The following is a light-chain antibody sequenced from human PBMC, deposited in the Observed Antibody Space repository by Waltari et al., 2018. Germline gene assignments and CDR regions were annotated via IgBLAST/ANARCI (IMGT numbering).Light chain of an antibody. J-gene: IGLJ2*01. Sequence: QSVLTQPPSVSAAPGQKVTISCSGSSSTLRMYFYSWYHQLPGAAPKLLFYDNNKRPSGIPDRFSASKSGTSATLGITGLQIGDEADYYCATWDNSLTDVVFGGGTKLTVL. CDR1: SSTLRMYF. V-gene: IGLV1-51*01. CDR2: DNN. CDR3: ATWDNSLTDVV.